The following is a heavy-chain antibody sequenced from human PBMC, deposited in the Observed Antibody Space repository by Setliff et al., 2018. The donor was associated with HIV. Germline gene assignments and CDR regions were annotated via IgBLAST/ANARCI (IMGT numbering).Heavy chain of an antibody. CDR3: ARAPTHYFGHNKFSWPDAFDI. V-gene: IGHV4-59*01. J-gene: IGHJ3*02. CDR1: SGSISTYY. D-gene: IGHD3-10*01. CDR2: IHYTGST. Sequence: SETLSLTCTVSSGSISTYYGTWIRQPPGQGMEYIGYIHYTGSTDYNPSLNGRVTISIDMSKSQFSLKLNSVTAAETAVYFCARAPTHYFGHNKFSWPDAFDIWGLGTMVTVTS.